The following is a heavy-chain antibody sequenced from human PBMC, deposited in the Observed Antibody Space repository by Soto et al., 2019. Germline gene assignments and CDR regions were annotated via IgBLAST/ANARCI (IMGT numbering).Heavy chain of an antibody. J-gene: IGHJ3*02. CDR2: IYYSGST. CDR1: GGSVSSGGYG. CDR3: ARGGWGLLEDDAFDI. D-gene: IGHD3-10*01. Sequence: SGTLSVTCPVSGGSVSSGGYGCSWVGEPPGKGMEWIGYIYYSGSTNYNPSLKSRVSISVDTSKNKFSLKLSSVTAADTAVYHCARGGWGLLEDDAFDIWGQGTMVT. V-gene: IGHV4-31*03.